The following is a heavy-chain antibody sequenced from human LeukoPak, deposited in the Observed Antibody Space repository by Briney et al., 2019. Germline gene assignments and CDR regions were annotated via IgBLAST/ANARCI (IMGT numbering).Heavy chain of an antibody. V-gene: IGHV3-33*01. D-gene: IGHD6-6*01. CDR2: IWYDGSNK. Sequence: PGGSLRLSCAASGFTFSSYGMHWVRQAPGKGLEWVAVIWYDGSNKYYADSVKGRFTISRDNSKNTLYLQMNSLRAEDTAVYYCAREYSSSSILDYLGQGTLVTVSS. CDR1: GFTFSSYG. J-gene: IGHJ4*02. CDR3: AREYSSSSILDY.